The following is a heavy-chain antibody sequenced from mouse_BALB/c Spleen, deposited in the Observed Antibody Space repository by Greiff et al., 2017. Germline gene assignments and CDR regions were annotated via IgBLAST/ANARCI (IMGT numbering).Heavy chain of an antibody. CDR3: ARSGWGYAMDY. V-gene: IGHV1-7*01. CDR1: GYTFTSYW. J-gene: IGHJ4*01. CDR2: INPSTGYT. Sequence: QVQLKQSGAELAKPGASVKMSCKASGYTFTSYWMHWVKQRPGQGLEWIGYINPSTGYTEYNQKFKDKATLTADKSSSTAYMQLSSLTSEDSAVYYCARSGWGYAMDYWGQGTSVTVSS. D-gene: IGHD2-3*01.